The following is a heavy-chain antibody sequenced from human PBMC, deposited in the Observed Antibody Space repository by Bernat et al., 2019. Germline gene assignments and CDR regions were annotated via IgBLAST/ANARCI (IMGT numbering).Heavy chain of an antibody. V-gene: IGHV3-30*18. J-gene: IGHJ4*02. CDR3: AKDSDYGDYLFDY. CDR2: ISYDGSNK. D-gene: IGHD4-17*01. CDR1: GFTFSSYG. Sequence: QVQLVESGGGVVQPGRSLRLSCAASGFTFSSYGMHWVRQAPGKGLEWVAVISYDGSNKYYEDSVKGRFTISIDNSKNTMYLQMNSLRAEDTAVYYCAKDSDYGDYLFDYWGKGTLVTVSS.